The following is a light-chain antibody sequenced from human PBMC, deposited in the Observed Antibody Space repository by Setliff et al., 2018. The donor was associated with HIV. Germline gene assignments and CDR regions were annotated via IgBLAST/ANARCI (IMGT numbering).Light chain of an antibody. CDR1: SSNIGANT. CDR3: AAWDDSLNGPFV. Sequence: QSVLTQPPSASGTPGQRVTISCSGSSSNIGANTVNWYQQLPGAAPKLLIYATHQRPSGVPDRFSGSKSGTSASLAISGLQSEDEADYYCAAWDDSLNGPFVFGTGTKVT. CDR2: ATH. J-gene: IGLJ1*01. V-gene: IGLV1-44*01.